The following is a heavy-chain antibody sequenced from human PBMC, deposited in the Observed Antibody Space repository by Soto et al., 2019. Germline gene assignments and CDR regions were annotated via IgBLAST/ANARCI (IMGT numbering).Heavy chain of an antibody. D-gene: IGHD3-10*01. Sequence: SVKVSCKASGGTFSSYAISWVRQAPGQGLEWMGGIIPIFGTANYAQKFQGRVTITADESTSTAYMELSSLRSEDTAVYYCARVSYGSGSYVPSGWFDPWGQGTLVTVSS. CDR3: ARVSYGSGSYVPSGWFDP. CDR1: GGTFSSYA. J-gene: IGHJ5*02. V-gene: IGHV1-69*13. CDR2: IIPIFGTA.